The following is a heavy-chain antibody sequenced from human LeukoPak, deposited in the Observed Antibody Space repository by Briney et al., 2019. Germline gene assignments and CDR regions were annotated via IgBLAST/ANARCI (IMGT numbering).Heavy chain of an antibody. D-gene: IGHD1-1*01. CDR1: GFTFSSYW. CDR3: ATPTAGTWHFDY. V-gene: IGHV3-7*01. J-gene: IGHJ4*02. Sequence: GGSLRLSCAASGFTFSSYWMTWVRQAPGRGLEWVANIKQDASESYYVDSVKGRFTISRDNAKNSLYLQMNSLRAEDTAVYYCATPTAGTWHFDYWGQGTLVTVSS. CDR2: IKQDASES.